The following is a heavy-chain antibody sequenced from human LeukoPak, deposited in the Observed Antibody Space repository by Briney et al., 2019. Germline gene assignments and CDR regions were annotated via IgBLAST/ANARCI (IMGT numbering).Heavy chain of an antibody. CDR2: IYYSGST. J-gene: IGHJ4*02. CDR1: GGSISSSSYY. Sequence: PSETLSLTCTVSGGSISSSSYYWGWIRQPPGKGQEWIGSIYYSGSTYYNPSLKSRVTISVDTSKNQFSLKLSSVTAADTAVYYCGRVGSFFSSTSCYTHFDYGGRGPVVTVSS. D-gene: IGHD2-2*02. V-gene: IGHV4-39*01. CDR3: GRVGSFFSSTSCYTHFDY.